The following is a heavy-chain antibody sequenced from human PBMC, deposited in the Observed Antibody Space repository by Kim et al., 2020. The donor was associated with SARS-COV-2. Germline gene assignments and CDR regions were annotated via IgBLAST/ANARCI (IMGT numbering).Heavy chain of an antibody. Sequence: GGSLRLSCAASGFTFSNAWMSWVRQAPGKGLEWVGRIKSKTDGGTTDYAAPVKGRFTISRDDSKNTLYLQMNSLKTEDTAVYYCTTAPPGYCSGGSCYDFDYWGQGTLVTVSS. J-gene: IGHJ4*02. D-gene: IGHD2-15*01. CDR3: TTAPPGYCSGGSCYDFDY. CDR2: IKSKTDGGTT. V-gene: IGHV3-15*01. CDR1: GFTFSNAW.